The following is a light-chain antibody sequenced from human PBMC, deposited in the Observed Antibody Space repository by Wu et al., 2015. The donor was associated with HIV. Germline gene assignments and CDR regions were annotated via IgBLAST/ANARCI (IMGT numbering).Light chain of an antibody. Sequence: AIQMTQSPSSLSASVGDRVTITCRASQDIRHDLDWYQQKPGTAPKLLIYAASTLQNGVPPRFTGRGSGTDFTLTISSLQPEDFATYYCLQDHNYPYTFGQGTKLEYQT. CDR1: QDIRHD. J-gene: IGKJ2*01. CDR2: AAS. V-gene: IGKV1-6*01. CDR3: LQDHNYPYT.